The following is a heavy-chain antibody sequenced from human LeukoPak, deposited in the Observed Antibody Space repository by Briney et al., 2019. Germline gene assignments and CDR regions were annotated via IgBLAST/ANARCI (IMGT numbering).Heavy chain of an antibody. V-gene: IGHV1-69*04. Sequence: SVKVSCKAPGGTFSCYAISWVRQAPGQGLEWMGRIIPILGIANYAQKFQGRVTITADKSTSTAYMELRSLRSDDTAVYYCARAHCSSTSCLHFDYWGQGTLVTVSS. CDR2: IIPILGIA. D-gene: IGHD2-2*01. CDR1: GGTFSCYA. J-gene: IGHJ4*02. CDR3: ARAHCSSTSCLHFDY.